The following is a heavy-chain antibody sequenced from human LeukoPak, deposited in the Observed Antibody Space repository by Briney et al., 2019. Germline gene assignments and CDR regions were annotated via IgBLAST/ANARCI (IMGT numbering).Heavy chain of an antibody. CDR3: ARYCSGGSCRAFDY. CDR1: GGSFSGYY. Sequence: PSETPSLACAVYGGSFSGYYWSWIRQPPGKGLEWIGEINHSGSTNYNPSLKSRVTISVDTSKNQFSLKLSSVTAADTAVYYCARYCSGGSCRAFDYWGQGTLVTVSS. J-gene: IGHJ4*02. D-gene: IGHD2-15*01. V-gene: IGHV4-34*01. CDR2: INHSGST.